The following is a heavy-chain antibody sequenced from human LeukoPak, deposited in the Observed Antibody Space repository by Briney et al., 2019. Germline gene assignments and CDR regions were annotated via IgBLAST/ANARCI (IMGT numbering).Heavy chain of an antibody. CDR3: AREGKDGFNYFDY. CDR1: GGSIKNYY. CDR2: IHSSGAT. V-gene: IGHV4-59*01. Sequence: PSDTLSLTCTVSGGSIKNYYWSCIRHPPGKGLEWIGYIHSSGATNYKPSLKSRLTISVDASKNQFSLNVRSVTAADTAVYYCAREGKDGFNYFDYWGQGTLVTVSS. D-gene: IGHD5-24*01. J-gene: IGHJ4*02.